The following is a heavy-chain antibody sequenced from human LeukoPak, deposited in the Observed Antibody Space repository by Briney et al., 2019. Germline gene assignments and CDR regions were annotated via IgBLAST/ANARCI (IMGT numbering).Heavy chain of an antibody. CDR2: MNPNSGNT. Sequence: ASVKVSCKASGYTFTRYDINWVRQATGQGLKWMGWMNPNSGNTGYAQKFQGRVTITRDTSISRDYMELSSRRSEETAFLYFAKAISIPIFGVAGGAWFDPWGQGALVTVSS. V-gene: IGHV1-8*03. J-gene: IGHJ5*02. D-gene: IGHD3-3*01. CDR3: AKAISIPIFGVAGGAWFDP. CDR1: GYTFTRYD.